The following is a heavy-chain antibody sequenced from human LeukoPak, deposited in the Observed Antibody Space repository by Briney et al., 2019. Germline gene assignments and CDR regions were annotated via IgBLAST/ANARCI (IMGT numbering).Heavy chain of an antibody. Sequence: GESLNISFNVSGYRFTSFWIDWVRPDPGKDLEWMGTIKPGDSDTRYSPSFQGQVTISADKSISTAYLQRSNLKASDTAIYYSATSTEQVAANSPCYYCGVDVWGQGTTVTVSS. CDR3: ATSTEQVAANSPCYYCGVDV. J-gene: IGHJ6*02. D-gene: IGHD4-23*01. CDR1: GYRFTSFW. CDR2: IKPGDSDT. V-gene: IGHV5-51*01.